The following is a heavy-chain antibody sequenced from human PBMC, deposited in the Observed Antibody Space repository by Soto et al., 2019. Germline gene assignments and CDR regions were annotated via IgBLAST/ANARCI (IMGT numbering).Heavy chain of an antibody. J-gene: IGHJ5*02. Sequence: QVQLQQWGAGLLKPSETLSLTCAVYGGSFSGYYWTWIRPTPRMGLEWIGEINHSGSTNYHPSLKSRVTISVDTSINQCALMLSSVTAADTAVYYCARDPLGTKVRSYSPWGQGTLVTVSS. V-gene: IGHV4-34*01. CDR2: INHSGST. D-gene: IGHD3-10*01. CDR3: ARDPLGTKVRSYSP. CDR1: GGSFSGYY.